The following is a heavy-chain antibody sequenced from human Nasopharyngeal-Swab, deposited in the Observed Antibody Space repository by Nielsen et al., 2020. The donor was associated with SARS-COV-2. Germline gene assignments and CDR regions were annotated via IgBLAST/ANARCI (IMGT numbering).Heavy chain of an antibody. Sequence: ASVQVSCKAAGYTFTGYYMHWVRQAPGQGLEWMGWINPNSGGTNDAQKFQGRVTITADKSTNTAYMELDSLRSEDTAVYYCARGDTTDSYYYYLDVWGKGTTVTVSS. V-gene: IGHV1-2*02. J-gene: IGHJ6*03. D-gene: IGHD5-18*01. CDR3: ARGDTTDSYYYYLDV. CDR1: GYTFTGYY. CDR2: INPNSGGT.